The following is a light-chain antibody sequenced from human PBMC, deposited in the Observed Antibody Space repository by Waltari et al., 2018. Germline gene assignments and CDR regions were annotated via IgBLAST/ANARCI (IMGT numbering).Light chain of an antibody. J-gene: IGKJ4*01. CDR1: QGISSA. V-gene: IGKV1-13*02. CDR2: DAS. Sequence: AIQLTQSPSSLSASVGVRVTITCRASQGISSALAWYQQKPGKAPKLLIYDASSLESGVPSRFSGSGSGTDFTLTISSLQPEDFATYYCQQFNSYLPLTFGGGTKVEIK. CDR3: QQFNSYLPLT.